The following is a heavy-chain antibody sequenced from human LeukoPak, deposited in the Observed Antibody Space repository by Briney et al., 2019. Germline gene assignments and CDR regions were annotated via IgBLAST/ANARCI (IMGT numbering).Heavy chain of an antibody. D-gene: IGHD3-22*01. CDR3: AKQGYYDSSGYYGSNFGY. CDR1: GFIFSSYA. J-gene: IGHJ4*02. V-gene: IGHV3-23*01. CDR2: ISGSGDST. Sequence: PGGSLRLSCAASGFIFSSYAMGWVRRAPGKGLEWVSAISGSGDSTYYADSVKGRFTISRDNSKNTLYLQMNSLRAEDTAVYYCAKQGYYDSSGYYGSNFGYWGQGTLVTVSS.